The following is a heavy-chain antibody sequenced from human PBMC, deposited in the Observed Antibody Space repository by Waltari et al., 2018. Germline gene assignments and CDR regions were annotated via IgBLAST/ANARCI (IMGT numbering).Heavy chain of an antibody. J-gene: IGHJ4*02. D-gene: IGHD3-22*01. CDR1: GFTLGRFG. V-gene: IGHV3-30*02. Sequence: QVQLVESGGGVVQPGGSLRRSGAASGFTLGRFGMHWVRQAPGKGLEWVAFIKYDGRNQYYADSVKGRFTISRDNSKNTLHLQMNSLRPDDASVYYCAQGNYYDGSGYFDSWGQGTLITVSS. CDR3: AQGNYYDGSGYFDS. CDR2: IKYDGRNQ.